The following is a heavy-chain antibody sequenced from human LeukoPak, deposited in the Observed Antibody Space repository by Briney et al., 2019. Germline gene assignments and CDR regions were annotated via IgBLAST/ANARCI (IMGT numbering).Heavy chain of an antibody. D-gene: IGHD6-13*01. V-gene: IGHV4-34*01. CDR1: GGSFSGYY. CDR2: INHSGST. CDR3: ARGRIAAPNWFDP. J-gene: IGHJ5*02. Sequence: PSETLSLTCAVYGGSFSGYYWSWIRQPPGKGLEWIGEINHSGSTNYNPSLKSRVTISVDTSKNQFSLKLNSVTAADTAVYHCARGRIAAPNWFDPWGQGTLVTVSS.